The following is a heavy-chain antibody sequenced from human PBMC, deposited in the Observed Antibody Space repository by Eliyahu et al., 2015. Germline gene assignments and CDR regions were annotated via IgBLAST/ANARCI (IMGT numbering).Heavy chain of an antibody. CDR1: XGSFSXYX. V-gene: IGHV4-34*01. D-gene: IGHD3-10*01. J-gene: IGHJ6*03. Sequence: QVQLQQWGAGLLKPSETLSLTCAVYXGSFSXYXWSXXXXPPGKGLEWIGEINHSGSTNYNPSLKSRVTISVDTSKNQFSLKLSSVTAADTAVYYCARGRGVRGARGDGSKTRGLYYYYMDVWGKGTTVTVSS. CDR2: INHSGST. CDR3: ARGRGVRGARGDGSKTRGLYYYYMDV.